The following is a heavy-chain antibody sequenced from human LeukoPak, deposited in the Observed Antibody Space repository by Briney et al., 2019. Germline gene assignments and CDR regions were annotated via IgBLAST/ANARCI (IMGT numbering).Heavy chain of an antibody. V-gene: IGHV3-7*01. J-gene: IGHJ3*02. Sequence: GGSLRLSCAASGFPFSSYWMTWVRQAPGKGLEWVANIKQDGSEKHYVDSVKGRFTISRDNAKNSLYLQMNSLRAEDTAVYYCARKSLVVGTNAFDIWGQGTMVTVSS. CDR3: ARKSLVVGTNAFDI. CDR2: IKQDGSEK. CDR1: GFPFSSYW. D-gene: IGHD2-15*01.